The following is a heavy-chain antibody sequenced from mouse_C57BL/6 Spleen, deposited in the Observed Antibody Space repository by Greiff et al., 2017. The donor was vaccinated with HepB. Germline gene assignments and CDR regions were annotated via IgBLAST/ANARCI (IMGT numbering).Heavy chain of an antibody. CDR2: IDPSDSET. CDR1: GYTFTSYW. Sequence: VQLQQPGAELVRPGSSVKLSCKASGYTFTSYWMHWVKQRPIQGLEWIGNIDPSDSETHYNQKFKDKATLTVDKSSSTAYMQLSSLTSEDSAVYYCARGKGIYSNYAMDYWGQGTSVTVSS. V-gene: IGHV1-52*01. D-gene: IGHD2-5*01. CDR3: ARGKGIYSNYAMDY. J-gene: IGHJ4*01.